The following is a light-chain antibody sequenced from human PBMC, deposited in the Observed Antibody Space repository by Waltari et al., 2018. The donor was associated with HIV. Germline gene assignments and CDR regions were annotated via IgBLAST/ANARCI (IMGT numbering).Light chain of an antibody. CDR2: DAS. J-gene: IGKJ2*01. CDR3: QQRSNWRT. CDR1: QSASTY. Sequence: ELVLTLSPATLSLSPGERATLSCRASQSASTYLAWYQQKPGQAPRPLIYDASNRATGIPARFSGSGSGTDFTLTISSLEPEDCAVYCCQQRSNWRTFGQGTKLEIK. V-gene: IGKV3-11*01.